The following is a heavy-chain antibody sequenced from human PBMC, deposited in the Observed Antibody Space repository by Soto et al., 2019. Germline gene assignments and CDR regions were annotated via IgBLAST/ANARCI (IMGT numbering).Heavy chain of an antibody. V-gene: IGHV4-59*01. CDR3: ARDTSYSSGWYGNYYYYGMDV. CDR2: IYYSGST. J-gene: IGHJ6*02. D-gene: IGHD6-19*01. Sequence: SETLSLTCTVSGGSISSYYRSWIRQPPGKGLEWIGYIYYSGSTNYNPSLKSRVTISVDTSKNQFSLKLSSVTAADTAVYYCARDTSYSSGWYGNYYYYGMDVWGQGTTVT. CDR1: GGSISSYY.